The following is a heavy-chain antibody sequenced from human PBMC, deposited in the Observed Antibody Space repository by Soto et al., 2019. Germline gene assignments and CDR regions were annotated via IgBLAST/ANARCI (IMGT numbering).Heavy chain of an antibody. CDR2: AYYRSKWHY. J-gene: IGHJ4*02. V-gene: IGHV6-1*01. Sequence: SQTLSLTCAISGDSVSNNSVAWNWVRQSPSRGLEWLGRAYYRSKWHYDYAPSVRSRITINPDTSKNHFSLQLNSVSPEDTAVYYCARTRRGRGFKYFDDWGQGTLVTVSS. CDR3: ARTRRGRGFKYFDD. CDR1: GDSVSNNSVA. D-gene: IGHD5-12*01.